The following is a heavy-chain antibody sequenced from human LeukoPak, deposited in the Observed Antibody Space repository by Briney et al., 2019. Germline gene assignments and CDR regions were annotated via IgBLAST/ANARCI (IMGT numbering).Heavy chain of an antibody. J-gene: IGHJ4*02. CDR2: IRQDGSEK. Sequence: GGSLRLSCAASGFTSSNYWMSCVRQAPGKGLEWVANIRQDGSEKYYVDSMRGRFTISRDNAKNSLYLQMSSLRAEDTAVYYCARSTAGLDYWGQGTLVTVSS. CDR3: ARSTAGLDY. CDR1: GFTSSNYW. V-gene: IGHV3-7*01. D-gene: IGHD1-1*01.